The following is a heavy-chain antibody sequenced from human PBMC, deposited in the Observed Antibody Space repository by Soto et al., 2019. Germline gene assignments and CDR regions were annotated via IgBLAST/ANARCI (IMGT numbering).Heavy chain of an antibody. CDR3: ARVVWGYSGYDYYFDY. Sequence: GGSLRLSCAASGFTFSTYDMHWFRQATGKGLEWVSAIGSAGDTSYPASVKGRFTISRENAKNSLYLQMNSLRAGDTAVYYCARVVWGYSGYDYYFDYWGQGTLVTVSS. CDR1: GFTFSTYD. CDR2: IGSAGDT. D-gene: IGHD5-12*01. V-gene: IGHV3-13*01. J-gene: IGHJ4*02.